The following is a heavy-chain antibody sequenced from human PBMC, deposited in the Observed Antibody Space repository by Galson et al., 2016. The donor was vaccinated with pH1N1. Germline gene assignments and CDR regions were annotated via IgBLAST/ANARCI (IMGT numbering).Heavy chain of an antibody. J-gene: IGHJ6*03. D-gene: IGHD7-27*01. V-gene: IGHV1-69*02. CDR1: GDTFNYYT. CDR2: IIPVLSLP. Sequence: SVKVSCKASGDTFNYYTINWVRQAAGQGLQWMGRIIPVLSLPTYAQTFQGRVTISADKSTTTVHMHPGNLRSEDTAVYYCARHGEGYYMDVWGKGTTVIVSS. CDR3: ARHGEGYYMDV.